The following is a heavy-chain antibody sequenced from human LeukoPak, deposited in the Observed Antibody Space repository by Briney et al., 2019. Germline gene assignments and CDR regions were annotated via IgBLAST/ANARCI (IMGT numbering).Heavy chain of an antibody. CDR3: AKSEEMATIGLSSFDY. D-gene: IGHD5-24*01. Sequence: PGGSLRLSCAASGFTFDDYAMHWVRQAPGKGLEWVSGISWNSGSIGYADPVKGRFTISRDNAKNSLYLQMNSLRAEDTALYYCAKSEEMATIGLSSFDYWGQGTLVTVSS. CDR2: ISWNSGSI. J-gene: IGHJ4*02. V-gene: IGHV3-9*01. CDR1: GFTFDDYA.